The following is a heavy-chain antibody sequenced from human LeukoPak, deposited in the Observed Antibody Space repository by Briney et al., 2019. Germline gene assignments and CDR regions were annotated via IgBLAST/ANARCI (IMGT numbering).Heavy chain of an antibody. D-gene: IGHD3-9*01. Sequence: GGSLRLSCAASGFTFSSYAMNWVRQAPGKGLEWVSYITDSGSTIHYADSVNGRFTISRDNAKNSLYLQMNSLRAEDSAVYYCARSIGLTGGGVDVWGRGTTVTVSS. CDR1: GFTFSSYA. CDR2: ITDSGSTI. CDR3: ARSIGLTGGGVDV. J-gene: IGHJ6*02. V-gene: IGHV3-48*04.